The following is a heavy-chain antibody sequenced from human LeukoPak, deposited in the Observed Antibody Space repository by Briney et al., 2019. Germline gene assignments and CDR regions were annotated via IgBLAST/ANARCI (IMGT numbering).Heavy chain of an antibody. CDR1: GYNFRSYG. CDR2: ISTYDGKT. V-gene: IGHV1-18*04. CDR3: ARGQLGATASGDYGMDV. D-gene: IGHD1-26*01. Sequence: ASVKVSCKGSGYNFRSYGISWVRQVPGQGLEWMGWISTYDGKTNYAQKFQGRVTMTRNTSISTAYMELSSLRSEDTAVYYCARGQLGATASGDYGMDVWGQGTTVTVSS. J-gene: IGHJ6*02.